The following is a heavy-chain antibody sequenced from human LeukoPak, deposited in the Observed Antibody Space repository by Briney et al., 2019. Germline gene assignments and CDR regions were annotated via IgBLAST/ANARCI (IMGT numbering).Heavy chain of an antibody. V-gene: IGHV4-39*07. J-gene: IGHJ4*02. CDR3: ARDGYDSSGYYYVVDY. CDR1: GGSISSYY. D-gene: IGHD3-22*01. CDR2: IYYSGST. Sequence: SETLSLTCTVSGGSISSYYWGWIRQPPRKGLEWIGSIYYSGSTYYNPSLKSRVTISVDTSKNQFSLKLSSVTAADTAVYYCARDGYDSSGYYYVVDYWGQGTLVTVSS.